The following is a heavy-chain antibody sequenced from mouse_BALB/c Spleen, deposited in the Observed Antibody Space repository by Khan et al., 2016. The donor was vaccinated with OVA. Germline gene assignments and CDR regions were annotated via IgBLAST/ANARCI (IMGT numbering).Heavy chain of an antibody. CDR2: MRYDGSN. CDR3: ARDYYGSSWYFDV. J-gene: IGHJ1*01. Sequence: EVELVESGPGLVKPSQSLSLTCSVTDYSITSGYYWIWIRQFPGNKLEWMGYMRYDGSNNYNPSLKNRISITRDTSKNHFFLKLSSVTTEDTATYYCARDYYGSSWYFDVWGAGTTVTVSS. V-gene: IGHV3-6*02. D-gene: IGHD1-1*01. CDR1: DYSITSGYY.